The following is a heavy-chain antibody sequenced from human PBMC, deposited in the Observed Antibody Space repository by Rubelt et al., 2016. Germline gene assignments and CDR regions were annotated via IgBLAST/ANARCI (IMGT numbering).Heavy chain of an antibody. CDR3: ARGLDNYGY. V-gene: IGHV4-34*01. J-gene: IGHJ4*02. CDR1: GGSFSGYY. Sequence: QVQLQQWGAGLSKPSETLSLTCAVYGGSFSGYYWSWIRQPPGKGLEWIGEVNHSGSTNYNPSLKSRVTISVDTSKNQFSLKLSSVTAADTAVYYCARGLDNYGYWGQGTLVTVSS. D-gene: IGHD3-16*01. CDR2: VNHSGST.